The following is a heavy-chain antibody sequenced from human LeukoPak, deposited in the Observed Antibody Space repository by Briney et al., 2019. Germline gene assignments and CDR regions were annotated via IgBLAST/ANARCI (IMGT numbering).Heavy chain of an antibody. CDR2: ISYDGSNK. CDR1: GFTFSSYA. Sequence: GGSLRLSCAASGFTFSSYAMHWVRQAPGKGLEWVAVISYDGSNKYYADSVKGRFTISRDNAKNSLYLQMNSLRAEDTAVYYCARDFYDGFALDYWGQGTLVTVSS. CDR3: ARDFYDGFALDY. D-gene: IGHD2/OR15-2a*01. J-gene: IGHJ4*02. V-gene: IGHV3-30*04.